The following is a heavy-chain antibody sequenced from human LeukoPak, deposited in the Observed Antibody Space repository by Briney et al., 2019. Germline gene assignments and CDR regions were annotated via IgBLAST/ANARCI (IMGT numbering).Heavy chain of an antibody. Sequence: SETLSLTCTVSGGSISSYYWGWIRQPPGKGLEWIGYIYYSGSTNYNPSLKSRVTISVDTSKNQFSLKLSSVTAADTAVYYCARLSRSYYDSSGYYFDAFDIWGQGTMVTVSS. J-gene: IGHJ3*02. CDR3: ARLSRSYYDSSGYYFDAFDI. V-gene: IGHV4-59*01. CDR2: IYYSGST. D-gene: IGHD3-22*01. CDR1: GGSISSYY.